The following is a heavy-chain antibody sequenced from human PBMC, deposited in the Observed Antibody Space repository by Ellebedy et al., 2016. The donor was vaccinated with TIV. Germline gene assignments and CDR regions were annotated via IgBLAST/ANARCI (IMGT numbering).Heavy chain of an antibody. Sequence: GESLKISCQGSGYSFTSHWIGWVRQMPGKGLEWMGTIYPGDSDTRYSPSFQGQVTISADKSINTAYLQWSSLKASDTAVYYCARGRGVATFFDFWGQGTLVSVSS. CDR2: IYPGDSDT. CDR3: ARGRGVATFFDF. CDR1: GYSFTSHW. D-gene: IGHD5-12*01. J-gene: IGHJ4*02. V-gene: IGHV5-51*01.